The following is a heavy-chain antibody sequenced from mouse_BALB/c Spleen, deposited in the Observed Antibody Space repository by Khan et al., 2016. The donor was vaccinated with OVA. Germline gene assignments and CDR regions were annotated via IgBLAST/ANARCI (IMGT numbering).Heavy chain of an antibody. Sequence: VQLKQSGPGLVKPSQSLSLTCTVTGYSIPRGYGWNWIRQFPGNKLEWMGYISYSGSTNYNPSLKSRISITRDTSKNQFFLQLNSVTTEDTATYYCARTARIKYWGQGTTLTVSS. V-gene: IGHV3-2*02. CDR3: ARTARIKY. CDR2: ISYSGST. CDR1: GYSIPRGYG. D-gene: IGHD1-2*01. J-gene: IGHJ2*01.